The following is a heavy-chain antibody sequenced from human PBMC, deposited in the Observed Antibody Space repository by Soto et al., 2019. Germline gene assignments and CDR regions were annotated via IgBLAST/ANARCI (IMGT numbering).Heavy chain of an antibody. D-gene: IGHD6-13*01. CDR2: ISSSSSTI. CDR3: ARDLSIAAAVPDY. CDR1: GFTFSSYS. Sequence: GGSLRLSCAASGFTFSSYSMNWVRQAPGKGLEWVSYISSSSSTIYYADSVKGRFTISRDNAKNSLYLQMNSLRAEDTAVYYCARDLSIAAAVPDYWGQGTLVTVSS. V-gene: IGHV3-48*01. J-gene: IGHJ4*02.